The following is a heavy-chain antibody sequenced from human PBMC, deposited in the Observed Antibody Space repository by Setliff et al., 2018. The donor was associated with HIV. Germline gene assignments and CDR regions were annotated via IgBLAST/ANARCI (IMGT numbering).Heavy chain of an antibody. Sequence: ASVKVSCKASGYTFTEYYIHWVRQAPGQGLEWMGWIYPNTGGTNYAQKFQGRVTMTRDTSISTAYMELSRLRSDDTALYYCARSTTADWGQGTRVTVSS. CDR2: IYPNTGGT. V-gene: IGHV1-2*02. CDR3: ARSTTAD. D-gene: IGHD4-17*01. CDR1: GYTFTEYY. J-gene: IGHJ4*02.